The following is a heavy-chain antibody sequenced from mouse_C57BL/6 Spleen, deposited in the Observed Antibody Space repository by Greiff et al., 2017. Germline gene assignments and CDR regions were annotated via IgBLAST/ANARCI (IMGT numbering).Heavy chain of an antibody. J-gene: IGHJ2*01. CDR1: GFTFSDYY. Sequence: EVQRVESEGGLVQPGSSMKLSCTASGFTFSDYYMAWVRQVPEKGLEWVANINYDGSSTYYLDSLKSRFIISRDNAKNILYLQMSSLKSEDTATYYCARNWDGGIDYWGQGTTLTVSS. CDR2: INYDGSST. CDR3: ARNWDGGIDY. V-gene: IGHV5-16*01. D-gene: IGHD4-1*01.